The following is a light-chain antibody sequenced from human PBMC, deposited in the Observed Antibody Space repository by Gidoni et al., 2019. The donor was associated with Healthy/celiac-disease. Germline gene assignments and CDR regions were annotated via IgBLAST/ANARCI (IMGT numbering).Light chain of an antibody. Sequence: DLVMTQTTESLAVSLGERATINCKSTQSVLYSSNNKNYLAWYQQKPGQPPKLLIYWASTRESGVHDRFSGSGSWTDFTLTISSRQAEDVAVYYCQQYYRTPSTFGQGTKLEIK. CDR1: QSVLYSSNNKNY. CDR3: QQYYRTPST. CDR2: WAS. V-gene: IGKV4-1*01. J-gene: IGKJ2*02.